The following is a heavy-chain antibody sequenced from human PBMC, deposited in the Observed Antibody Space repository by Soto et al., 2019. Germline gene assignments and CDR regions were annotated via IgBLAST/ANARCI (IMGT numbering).Heavy chain of an antibody. V-gene: IGHV3-23*01. D-gene: IGHD2-21*01. Sequence: GGSLRLSCAASGFTFSSYAMSWVRQAPGKGLEWVSAISGSGGSTYYADSVKGRFTISRDNSKNTLYLQMNSLRAEDTAVYYCAKEIVVVIAIGHDAFDIWGQGTMVTVSS. CDR2: ISGSGGST. CDR1: GFTFSSYA. CDR3: AKEIVVVIAIGHDAFDI. J-gene: IGHJ3*02.